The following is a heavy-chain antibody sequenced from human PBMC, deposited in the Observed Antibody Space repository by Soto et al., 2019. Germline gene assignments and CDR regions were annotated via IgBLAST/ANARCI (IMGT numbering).Heavy chain of an antibody. CDR1: EDRFNTYW. V-gene: IGHV5-51*01. Sequence: PGESLKISCRYSEDRFNTYWIAWVRQMPGKGLEWMGIIGPSESDTQYSTAFKGQVTISADKAINTVYLQWGRLKASDSAMYYCVKRLRDVSSPGPWFDPRGQGTRFTASS. CDR2: IGPSESDT. D-gene: IGHD2-8*01. J-gene: IGHJ5*02. CDR3: VKRLRDVSSPGPWFDP.